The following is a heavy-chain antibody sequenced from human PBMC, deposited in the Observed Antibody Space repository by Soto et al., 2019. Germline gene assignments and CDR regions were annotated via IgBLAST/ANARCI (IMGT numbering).Heavy chain of an antibody. J-gene: IGHJ4*02. CDR1: GFTVSSNY. CDR2: LYSGGST. Sequence: PGGSLRLSCAASGFTVSSNYMSWVRQAPGKGLEWVSVLYSGGSTYYADSVKGRFTISRHNSKNTLYLQTNSLRAEDTAVYYCARTPRGSGIDYWGQGTLVTVSS. CDR3: ARTPRGSGIDY. V-gene: IGHV3-53*04. D-gene: IGHD6-19*01.